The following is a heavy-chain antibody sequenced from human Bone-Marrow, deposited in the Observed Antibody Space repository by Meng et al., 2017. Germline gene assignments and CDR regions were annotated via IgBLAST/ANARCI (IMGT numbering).Heavy chain of an antibody. CDR3: ARVANSNAEPTYDY. V-gene: IGHV3-20*04. Sequence: GGSLRLSCAASGFTFDDYGMSWVRQAPGKGLEWVSGINWNGGSTGYADSVKGRFTISRDNAKNSLYLQMNSLRAEDTALYYCARVANSNAEPTYDYWGQGTLVTVSS. CDR2: INWNGGST. CDR1: GFTFDDYG. J-gene: IGHJ4*02. D-gene: IGHD6-13*01.